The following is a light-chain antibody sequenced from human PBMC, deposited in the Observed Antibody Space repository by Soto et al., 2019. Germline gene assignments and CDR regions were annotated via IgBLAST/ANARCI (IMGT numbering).Light chain of an antibody. Sequence: DIQMTQSPSTLSASVEDRIIITCRASQSINTWLAWYQQKPGEAPKLLIYDGSTLARGVPSRFSGSGSETEFTLTISRLQPDDFATFYCQQYKTYSRTFGQGTKVEV. CDR1: QSINTW. CDR3: QQYKTYSRT. J-gene: IGKJ1*01. V-gene: IGKV1-5*03. CDR2: DGS.